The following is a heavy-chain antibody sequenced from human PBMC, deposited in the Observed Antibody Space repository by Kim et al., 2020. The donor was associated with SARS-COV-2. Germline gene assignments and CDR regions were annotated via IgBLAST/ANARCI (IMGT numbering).Heavy chain of an antibody. CDR1: GFTFSSYA. Sequence: GGSLRLSCAASGFTFSSYAMSWVRQAPGKGLEWVSAISGSGGSTYYADSVKGRFTISRDNSKNTLYLQMNSLRAEDTAVYYCAKAPSATSYDFWRENWFDPWGQGTLVTVSS. CDR3: AKAPSATSYDFWRENWFDP. V-gene: IGHV3-23*01. CDR2: ISGSGGST. D-gene: IGHD3-3*01. J-gene: IGHJ5*02.